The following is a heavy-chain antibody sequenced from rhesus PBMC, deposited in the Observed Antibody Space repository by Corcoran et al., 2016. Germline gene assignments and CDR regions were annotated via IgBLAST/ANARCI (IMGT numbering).Heavy chain of an antibody. CDR1: GGSFSGYY. CDR2: ISVRSGSP. V-gene: IGHV4-165*02. J-gene: IGHJ4*01. D-gene: IGHD3-9*01. CDR3: ARIRSVYYFDY. Sequence: QVQLQESGPGLVKPSETLSLTCAVSGGSFSGYYWDGIRRPPGKGLEWIGYISVRSGSPHYNPSLKSRITISTDTSKNQFSLKLSSVTAADTAVYYCARIRSVYYFDYWGQGVLVTVSS.